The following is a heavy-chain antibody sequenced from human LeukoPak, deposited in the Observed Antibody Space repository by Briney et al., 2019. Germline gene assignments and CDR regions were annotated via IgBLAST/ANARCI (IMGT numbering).Heavy chain of an antibody. CDR3: VLQYFDY. CDR1: GFTFSSYV. Sequence: PGGSLRLSCAASGFTFSSYVMRWVRQAPGKGLEWVSDISGGGDSTYYADSVKGRFTISRDNSKNTLYLQMNSLRAEDTAVYYCVLQYFDYWGQGALVTVSS. D-gene: IGHD4-11*01. V-gene: IGHV3-23*01. CDR2: ISGGGDST. J-gene: IGHJ4*02.